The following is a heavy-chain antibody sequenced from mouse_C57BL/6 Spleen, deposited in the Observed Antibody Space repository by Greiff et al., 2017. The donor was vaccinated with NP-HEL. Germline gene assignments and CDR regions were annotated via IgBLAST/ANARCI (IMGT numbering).Heavy chain of an antibody. CDR2: IDPETGGT. J-gene: IGHJ4*01. D-gene: IGHD2-4*01. V-gene: IGHV1-15*01. CDR1: GYTFTDYE. CDR3: TRWVYDYYDRGYYAMDY. Sequence: VQLQQSGAELVRPGASVTLSCKASGYTFTDYEMHWVKQTPVHGLEWIGAIDPETGGTAYNQKFKGKAILTADKSSSTAYMELRSLTSEDSAVYYCTRWVYDYYDRGYYAMDYWGQGTSVTVSS.